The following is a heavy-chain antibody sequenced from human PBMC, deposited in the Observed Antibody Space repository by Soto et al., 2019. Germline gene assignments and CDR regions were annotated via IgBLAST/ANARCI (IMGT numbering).Heavy chain of an antibody. J-gene: IGHJ3*02. Sequence: QLHLVQSGAVVKKPGASVTVSCSASGYPVTAYYMHWVRQAPGRGLEWMGGINPATGAAKYTQTFQGRGTMTRDTSTGTGFRELSGLTSGDTAGFYWARGGGVGVAGSAAFDMWGQGTLVTVSS. D-gene: IGHD3-3*01. CDR3: ARGGGVGVAGSAAFDM. V-gene: IGHV1-2*02. CDR2: INPATGAA. CDR1: GYPVTAYY.